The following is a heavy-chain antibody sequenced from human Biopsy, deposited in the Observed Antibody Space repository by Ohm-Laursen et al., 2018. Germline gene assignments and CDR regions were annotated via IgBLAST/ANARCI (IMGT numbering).Heavy chain of an antibody. CDR3: VRGVDYYDPYHYYALDV. J-gene: IGHJ6*02. CDR2: INHSGRT. CDR1: GESFNGYY. D-gene: IGHD3-22*01. Sequence: GTLSLTCAVYGESFNGYYWSWIRQTPGKGLEWIGEINHSGRTNYNPSLKSRVTISVDTSKNQFSLKMRSVTAADMAVYYCVRGVDYYDPYHYYALDVWGQGTTVTVSS. V-gene: IGHV4-34*01.